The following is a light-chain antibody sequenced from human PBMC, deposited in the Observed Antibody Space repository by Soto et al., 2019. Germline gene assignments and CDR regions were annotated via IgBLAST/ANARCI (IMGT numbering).Light chain of an antibody. V-gene: IGLV2-23*01. Sequence: QYALTQPASVSGSPGQSITISCTGTSSDVGSYNLVSWYQQHPGKAPKLMIYEATKRPSGVSNRFSGSKSGNTASMTISGLQAEDEADYYCCSYARSSTAVFGGGTKLTVL. CDR2: EAT. CDR1: SSDVGSYNL. CDR3: CSYARSSTAV. J-gene: IGLJ3*02.